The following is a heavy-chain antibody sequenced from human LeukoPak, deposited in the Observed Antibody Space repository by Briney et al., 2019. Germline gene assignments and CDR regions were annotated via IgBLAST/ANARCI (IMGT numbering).Heavy chain of an antibody. CDR1: GGSIISDY. V-gene: IGHV4-59*01. CDR2: IYYSGST. D-gene: IGHD1-26*01. CDR3: ARWTYSGSYYYMDV. Sequence: SETLSLTCTVSGGSIISDYWSWFRQPPGKGLEWIGYIYYSGSTNYNPCLKSRVTILVDTSKNQFSLKLSSVTAADTAVYYCARWTYSGSYYYMDVWGKGTTVTVSS. J-gene: IGHJ6*03.